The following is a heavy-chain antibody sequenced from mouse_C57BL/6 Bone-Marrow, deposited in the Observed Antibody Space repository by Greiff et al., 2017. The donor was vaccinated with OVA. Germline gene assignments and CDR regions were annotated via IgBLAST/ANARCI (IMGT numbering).Heavy chain of an antibody. D-gene: IGHD4-1*01. Sequence: EVQLQQSGTVLARPGASVKMSCKTSGYTFTSYWMHWVQQRPGQGLEWIGAIYPGNSDTSYNQKFKGKAKLTAVTSASTAYLELSSLPNEDSAVYYCRVVNWALYWYFGVWGTATTVTVSS. CDR3: RVVNWALYWYFGV. V-gene: IGHV1-5*01. J-gene: IGHJ1*03. CDR2: IYPGNSDT. CDR1: GYTFTSYW.